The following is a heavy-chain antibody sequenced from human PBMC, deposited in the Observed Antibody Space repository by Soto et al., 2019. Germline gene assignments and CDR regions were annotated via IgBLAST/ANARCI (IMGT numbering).Heavy chain of an antibody. D-gene: IGHD1-26*01. V-gene: IGHV1-18*04. CDR3: ARDLEGYSGSQRYWGLFDY. CDR1: GYTFTSYG. CDR2: VSAYNGNT. J-gene: IGHJ4*02. Sequence: QVQLVQSGAEVKKPGASVKVSCKASGYTFTSYGISWVRQAPGQGLEWMGWVSAYNGNTNYAQKLQGRVTMTTDTSTSTAYMELRSLRSDDTAVYYCARDLEGYSGSQRYWGLFDYWGQGTLVTVSS.